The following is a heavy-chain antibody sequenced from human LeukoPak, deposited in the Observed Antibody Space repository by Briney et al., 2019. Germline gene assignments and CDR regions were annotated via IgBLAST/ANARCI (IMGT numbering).Heavy chain of an antibody. Sequence: PSETLSLTCTVSGGLISSYYWSWIRQTPEKGLVWIGNIYYTGSTIYNPSLKSRVSISLDTSKKHLSLNLTSVTAADTAVYYCAREQRYWYFDLWGRGPLVTVSS. D-gene: IGHD6-25*01. CDR2: IYYTGST. CDR1: GGLISSYY. V-gene: IGHV4-59*01. J-gene: IGHJ2*01. CDR3: AREQRYWYFDL.